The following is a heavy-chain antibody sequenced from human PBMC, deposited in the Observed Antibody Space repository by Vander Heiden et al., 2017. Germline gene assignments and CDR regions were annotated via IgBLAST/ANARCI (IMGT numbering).Heavy chain of an antibody. CDR1: GYTFFRYS. CDR3: ARLGGEEVTYDSNYYNFDV. V-gene: IGHV1-18*01. J-gene: IGHJ6*02. D-gene: IGHD2-21*02. CDR2: VSTYNGNA. Sequence: QVQLMQSGTEVKKPGASVKVSCHTSGYTFFRYSIIWVRQAPGQGLEWMGWVSTYNGNAKYAQKFKGRVSMTTDTSTSTAYMELRSLRSDDTAMYYCARLGGEEVTYDSNYYNFDVWGQGTTVTVSS.